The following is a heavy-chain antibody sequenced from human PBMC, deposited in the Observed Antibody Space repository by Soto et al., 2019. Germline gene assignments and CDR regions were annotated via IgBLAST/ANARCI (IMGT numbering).Heavy chain of an antibody. Sequence: PGGSLRLSCAASGFTFSNYTMHWVRQAPGKGLEWVAVISYDGSNKSYADSVKGRFTISRDNSKNTLYLKMNSLRPEDTAVYSCATCIAVLRGAPDYWGQGSLVTVSS. CDR3: ATCIAVLRGAPDY. D-gene: IGHD3-10*01. J-gene: IGHJ4*02. CDR2: ISYDGSNK. V-gene: IGHV3-30-3*01. CDR1: GFTFSNYT.